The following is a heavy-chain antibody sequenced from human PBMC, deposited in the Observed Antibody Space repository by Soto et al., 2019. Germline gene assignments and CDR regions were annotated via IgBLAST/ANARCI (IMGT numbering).Heavy chain of an antibody. CDR3: ARQNWNRFGAFDI. Sequence: QVQLVESWGGVVQPGRSLRLSCAASGFTFSSYGMHWVRQAPGKGLEWVAVIWYDGSNKYYADSVKGRFTISRDNSKNTLYLQMNSLRAEDTAVYYCARQNWNRFGAFDIWGQGTMVTVSS. CDR1: GFTFSSYG. J-gene: IGHJ3*02. V-gene: IGHV3-33*01. CDR2: IWYDGSNK. D-gene: IGHD1-1*01.